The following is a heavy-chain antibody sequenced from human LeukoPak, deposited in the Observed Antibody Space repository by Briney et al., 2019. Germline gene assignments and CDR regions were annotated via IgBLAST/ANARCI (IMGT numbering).Heavy chain of an antibody. J-gene: IGHJ4*02. CDR2: ITSSSSYI. V-gene: IGHV3-21*01. CDR3: GRDSGHSYGFDY. Sequence: PGGSLTLSCVASGFTFTTYTMNWVRQAPGKGLEWVSSITSSSSYIYYIDSVKGRFTVSRDNAKNSLYLQMNGLGAEDTAVYYCGRDSGHSYGFDYWGQGTLVTVSS. D-gene: IGHD5-18*01. CDR1: GFTFTTYT.